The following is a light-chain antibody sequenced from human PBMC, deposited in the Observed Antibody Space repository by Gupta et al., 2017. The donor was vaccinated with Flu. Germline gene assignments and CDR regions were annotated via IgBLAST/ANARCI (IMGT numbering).Light chain of an antibody. J-gene: IGLJ2*01. V-gene: IGLV2-23*01. CDR1: PSGIVTCYH. Sequence: NTSSSTTPSGIVTCYHLACFQQLPRDAPHLLLCDDTNRPSGVFPRFSGTTSGNTASLIITSVQAEDEAVYYCSSSEGSRTYLVFGGGTKLTVL. CDR2: DDT. CDR3: SSSEGSRTYLV.